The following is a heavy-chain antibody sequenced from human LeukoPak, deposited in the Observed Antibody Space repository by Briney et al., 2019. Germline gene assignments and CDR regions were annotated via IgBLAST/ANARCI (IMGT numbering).Heavy chain of an antibody. CDR3: ARGRGNFWSSYTSLDY. CDR2: IYYSGST. Sequence: PSETLSLTCTVSGGSISSYYWSWIRQPPGKGLEWIGYIYYSGSTNYNPSLKSRVTISVDTSKNQFSLKLSSVTAADTAVYYCARGRGNFWSSYTSLDYWGQGTLVTVSS. D-gene: IGHD3-3*01. V-gene: IGHV4-59*01. CDR1: GGSISSYY. J-gene: IGHJ4*02.